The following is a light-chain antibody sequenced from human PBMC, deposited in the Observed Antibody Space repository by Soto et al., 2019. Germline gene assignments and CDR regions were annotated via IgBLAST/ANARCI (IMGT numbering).Light chain of an antibody. Sequence: QSALTQPPSASGSPVQSVTISCTGTSSDVGGYNSVSWYQHHPGKAPTLMMFEVNKRPSGVPDRFSGSKSDNTASLTVYGLQAEYEADYYCSSYAGSNNYVFGTGTKLTVL. CDR3: SSYAGSNNYV. CDR1: SSDVGGYNS. CDR2: EVN. V-gene: IGLV2-8*01. J-gene: IGLJ1*01.